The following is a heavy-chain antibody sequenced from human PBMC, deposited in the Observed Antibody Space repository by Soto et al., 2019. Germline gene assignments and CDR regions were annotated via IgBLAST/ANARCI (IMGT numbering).Heavy chain of an antibody. CDR1: GFTFSSYG. Sequence: GGSLRLSCAASGFTFSSYGMNWVRQAPGKGLEWVAVISYGGGNKYYADSVKGRFTISRDNSKNTLYLQMNSLRAEDTAVYYCAKDLRPYRSSWSNWFDPWGQGTLVAV. CDR2: ISYGGGNK. D-gene: IGHD6-13*01. V-gene: IGHV3-30*18. CDR3: AKDLRPYRSSWSNWFDP. J-gene: IGHJ5*02.